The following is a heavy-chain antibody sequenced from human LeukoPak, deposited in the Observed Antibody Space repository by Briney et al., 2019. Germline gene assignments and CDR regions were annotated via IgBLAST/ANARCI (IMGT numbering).Heavy chain of an antibody. Sequence: GGSLRLSCAASGFTFSSYAMSWVRQAPGKGLEWVSVVSGSGGSTYYADSVKGRFSISRDNSKNTLHLQMNSLRAEDTAVYYCAKDYCSGGSCYSGHDYWGQGTLVTVSS. CDR2: VSGSGGST. CDR1: GFTFSSYA. CDR3: AKDYCSGGSCYSGHDY. J-gene: IGHJ4*02. D-gene: IGHD2-15*01. V-gene: IGHV3-23*01.